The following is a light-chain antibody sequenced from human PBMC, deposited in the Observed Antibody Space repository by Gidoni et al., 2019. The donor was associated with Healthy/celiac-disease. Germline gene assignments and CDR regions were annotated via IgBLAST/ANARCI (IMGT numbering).Light chain of an antibody. CDR3: QQSYSTRWT. Sequence: DIQMTQSPSSLSASVGDRVTITCRASQSISSYLNWSQQKPVKAPKLMIYAASSLQSGVPSRFSGSGSGTDFTLTISSLQPEDFATYYCQQSYSTRWTFGQGTKVEIK. CDR2: AAS. J-gene: IGKJ1*01. CDR1: QSISSY. V-gene: IGKV1-39*01.